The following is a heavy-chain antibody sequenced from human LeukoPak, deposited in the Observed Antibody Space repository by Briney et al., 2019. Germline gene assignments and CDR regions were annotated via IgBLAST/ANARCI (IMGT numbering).Heavy chain of an antibody. J-gene: IGHJ4*02. D-gene: IGHD2-21*02. V-gene: IGHV6-1*01. CDR3: ARLGGDVDY. CDR2: TYYRSKWYN. Sequence: SQTLSLTCGISGDSVSSKSVAWNWIRQSPSRGLEWLGRTYYRSKWYNEYAVSVKGRITINPDTSKNQFFLQLNSVTPEDTAVYYCARLGGDVDYWGQGTLVTVSS. CDR1: GDSVSSKSVA.